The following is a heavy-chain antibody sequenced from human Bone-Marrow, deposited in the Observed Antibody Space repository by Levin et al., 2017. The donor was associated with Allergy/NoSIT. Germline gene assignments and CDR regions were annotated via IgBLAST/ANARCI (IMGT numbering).Heavy chain of an antibody. CDR1: GGSVSNDAYS. Sequence: SQTLSLTCTVSGGSVSNDAYSWTWIRQPPGKGLEWIGYFYHSGTNSFNPSLQSRVTISADTSKNQFFLRLTSVTAADTAVYFCARDWKSAFDIWGQGTLVTVSS. CDR3: ARDWKSAFDI. V-gene: IGHV4-30-2*01. CDR2: FYHSGTN. D-gene: IGHD1-1*01. J-gene: IGHJ3*02.